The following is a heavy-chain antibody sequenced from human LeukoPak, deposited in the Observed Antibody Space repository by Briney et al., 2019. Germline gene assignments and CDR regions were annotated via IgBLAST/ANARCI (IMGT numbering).Heavy chain of an antibody. CDR1: GGSITNYY. Sequence: SETLSLTCTVSGGSITNYYWSWIRQPPGKGLEWIGYISYSGSTNYSPSLKSRVTISVDTSKKQFSLNLNSVTAADTAIYYCARGARGYPDDNFDYWGQGTLVAVSS. CDR3: ARGARGYPDDNFDY. V-gene: IGHV4-59*01. J-gene: IGHJ4*02. D-gene: IGHD5-12*01. CDR2: ISYSGST.